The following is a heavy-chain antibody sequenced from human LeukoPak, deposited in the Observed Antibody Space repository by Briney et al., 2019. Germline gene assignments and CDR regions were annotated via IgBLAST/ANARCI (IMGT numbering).Heavy chain of an antibody. CDR2: IYYSGST. Sequence: SETLSLTCTVSGGSISSYYWSWIRQPPGKGLEWIGYIYYSGSTNYNPSLKSRVTIPVDTSKNQFSLKLSSVTAADTAVYYCARVGLKLETWGYYYYMDVWGKGTTVTVSS. V-gene: IGHV4-59*01. D-gene: IGHD1-1*01. J-gene: IGHJ6*03. CDR1: GGSISSYY. CDR3: ARVGLKLETWGYYYYMDV.